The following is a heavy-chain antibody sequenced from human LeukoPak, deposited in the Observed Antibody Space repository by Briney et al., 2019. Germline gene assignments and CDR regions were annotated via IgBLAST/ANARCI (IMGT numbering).Heavy chain of an antibody. CDR1: GFTFSSYW. V-gene: IGHV3-7*01. Sequence: GGSLRLSCAASGFTFSSYWMSWVRQAPGKGLEWVANIKQDGSEKYYVDSVKGRFTISRDNAKNSLYLQMNSLRAEDTAVYYCAREKHWYSSSWYSMRYYYYYMDVWGKGTTVTVSS. D-gene: IGHD6-13*01. CDR2: IKQDGSEK. J-gene: IGHJ6*03. CDR3: AREKHWYSSSWYSMRYYYYYMDV.